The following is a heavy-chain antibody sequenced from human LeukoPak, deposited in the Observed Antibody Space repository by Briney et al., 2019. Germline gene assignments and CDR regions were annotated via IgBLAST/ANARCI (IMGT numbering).Heavy chain of an antibody. V-gene: IGHV1-69*01. CDR1: GGTFSSYA. CDR2: IIPIFGTA. Sequence: SVKVSCKASGGTFSSYAISWVRQAPGQGLEWMGGIIPIFGTANYAQKFQGRVTITADESTSTAYMELSSLRSEDTAVYYCARLAEYYDILTGSFDYWGQGTLVTVSS. D-gene: IGHD3-9*01. CDR3: ARLAEYYDILTGSFDY. J-gene: IGHJ4*02.